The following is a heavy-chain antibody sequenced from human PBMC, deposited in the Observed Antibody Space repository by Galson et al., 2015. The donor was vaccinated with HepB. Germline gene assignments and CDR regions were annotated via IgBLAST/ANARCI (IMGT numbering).Heavy chain of an antibody. Sequence: SVKVSCKASEDSFGNSGFTWVRQAPGQGLEWMGAIVPVLDTTDYAQDFQGRFTIRADESTNTVYMELSSLRPEDTAMYFCARRRGSGSYYSLDYWGQGTLVTVS. V-gene: IGHV1-69*13. CDR1: EDSFGNSG. CDR3: ARRRGSGSYYSLDY. D-gene: IGHD3-10*01. J-gene: IGHJ4*02. CDR2: IVPVLDTT.